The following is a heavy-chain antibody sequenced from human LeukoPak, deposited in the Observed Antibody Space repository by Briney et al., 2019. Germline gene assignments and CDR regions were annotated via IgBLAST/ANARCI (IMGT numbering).Heavy chain of an antibody. CDR2: ISYDGSNK. Sequence: GGSLRLSCAASGFTFGSYAMHWVRQAPGKGLEWVAVISYDGSNKYYADSVKGRFTISRDNSKNTLYLQMNSLRAEDTAVYYCAREKATSGGFDYWGQGTLVTVSS. V-gene: IGHV3-30-3*01. J-gene: IGHJ4*02. CDR1: GFTFGSYA. CDR3: AREKATSGGFDY. D-gene: IGHD5-12*01.